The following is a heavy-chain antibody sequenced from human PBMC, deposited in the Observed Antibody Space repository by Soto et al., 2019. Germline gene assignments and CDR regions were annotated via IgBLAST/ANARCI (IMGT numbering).Heavy chain of an antibody. D-gene: IGHD3-3*01. CDR2: ISGSGGST. J-gene: IGHJ6*02. V-gene: IGHV3-23*01. CDR1: GFTFSSYA. Sequence: LRLSCAASGFTFSSYAMSWVRQAPGKGLEWVSAISGSGGSTYYADSVKGRFTISRDNSKNTLYLQMNSLRAEDTAVYYCAKGLRFLEWLWSLRLGGMDVWGQGTTVTVSS. CDR3: AKGLRFLEWLWSLRLGGMDV.